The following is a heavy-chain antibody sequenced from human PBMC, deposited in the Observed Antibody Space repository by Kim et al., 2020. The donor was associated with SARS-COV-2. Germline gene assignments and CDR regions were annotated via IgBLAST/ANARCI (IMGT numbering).Heavy chain of an antibody. Sequence: GGSLRLSCAASGFTFSSYAMSWVRQAPGKGLEWVSAISGSGGSTYYADSVKGRFTISRDNSKNTLYLQMNSLRAEDTAVYYCATNSGLRLWFGELNYWGQGTLVTVSS. CDR1: GFTFSSYA. V-gene: IGHV3-23*01. J-gene: IGHJ4*02. CDR2: ISGSGGST. CDR3: ATNSGLRLWFGELNY. D-gene: IGHD3-10*01.